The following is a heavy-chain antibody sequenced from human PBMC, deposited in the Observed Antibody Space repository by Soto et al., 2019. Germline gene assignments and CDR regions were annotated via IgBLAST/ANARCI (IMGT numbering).Heavy chain of an antibody. V-gene: IGHV3-23*01. J-gene: IGHJ4*02. CDR2: ISGSGGST. CDR1: GFTFSSYA. CDR3: AKDGPLWFGELYGYFDY. D-gene: IGHD3-10*01. Sequence: PGGSLRLSCAASGFTFSSYAMSWVRQAPGKGLEWVSAISGSGGSTYYADSVKGRFTISRDNSKNTLYLQMNSLRAEDTAVYYCAKDGPLWFGELYGYFDYWGQGTLVTVSS.